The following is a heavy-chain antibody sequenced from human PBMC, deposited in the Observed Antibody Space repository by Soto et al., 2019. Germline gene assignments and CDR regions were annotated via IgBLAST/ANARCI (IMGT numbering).Heavy chain of an antibody. CDR2: IWYDGSNK. J-gene: IGHJ6*02. CDR3: ARDRTPYYDILTGSAVGYYYYGMDV. D-gene: IGHD3-9*01. V-gene: IGHV3-33*01. Sequence: QVQLVESGGGVVQPGRSLRLSCAASGFTFSSYGMHWVRQAPGKGLEWVAVIWYDGSNKYYADSVKGRFTISRDNSKNTLYLQMNSLRAEDTAVYYCARDRTPYYDILTGSAVGYYYYGMDVWGQGTTVTVSS. CDR1: GFTFSSYG.